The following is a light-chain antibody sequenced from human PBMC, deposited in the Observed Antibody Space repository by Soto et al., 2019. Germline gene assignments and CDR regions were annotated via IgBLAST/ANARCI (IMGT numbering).Light chain of an antibody. J-gene: IGKJ4*01. CDR1: QSVTSTY. CDR2: GAS. CDR3: QQYGSSPLT. V-gene: IGKV3-20*01. Sequence: EIVLTQSPGTLSLSPGERGTLSCRASQSVTSTYLAWYQQKPGQAPRLLIYGASSRATGIPDRFSGSGSGTDFTLTISRLEPEDFAVYYCQQYGSSPLTGGGGTKVEIK.